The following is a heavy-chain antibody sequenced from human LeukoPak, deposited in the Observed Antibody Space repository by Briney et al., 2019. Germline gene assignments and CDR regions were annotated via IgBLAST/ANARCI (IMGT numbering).Heavy chain of an antibody. CDR1: GGSISSYY. J-gene: IGHJ3*02. CDR3: ARQRGYTYANSNLWPDAFDI. V-gene: IGHV4-59*08. CDR2: IYYSGST. Sequence: SETLSLTCTVSGGSISSYYWSWIRQPPGKGLEWIGYIYYSGSTNYNPSLKSRVTISVDTSKNQFSLSLSSVTAADTAVYYCARQRGYTYANSNLWPDAFDIWGQGTMVTVSS. D-gene: IGHD5-18*01.